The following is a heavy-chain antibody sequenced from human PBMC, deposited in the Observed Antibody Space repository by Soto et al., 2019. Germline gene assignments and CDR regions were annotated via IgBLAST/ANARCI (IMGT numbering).Heavy chain of an antibody. D-gene: IGHD5-12*01. CDR1: GFTFSSYW. J-gene: IGHJ4*02. CDR3: AGLDGYEPGGFDY. Sequence: GGSLRLSCAASGFTFSSYWMHWVRQAPGKGLVWVSRINSDGSSTSYADSVKGRFTISRDNAKNTLYLQMNSLRAEDTAVYYCAGLDGYEPGGFDYWGQGTLVTVSS. CDR2: INSDGSST. V-gene: IGHV3-74*01.